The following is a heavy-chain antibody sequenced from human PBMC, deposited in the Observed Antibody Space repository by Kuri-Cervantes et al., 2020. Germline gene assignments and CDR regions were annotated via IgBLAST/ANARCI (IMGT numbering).Heavy chain of an antibody. D-gene: IGHD3-9*01. CDR1: GFTFSSYG. CDR3: ARDLFDWLTNYYYYGMDV. CDR2: IWYDGSNK. V-gene: IGHV3-33*01. J-gene: IGHJ6*02. Sequence: GESLKISCAASGFTFSSYGMHWVRQAPGKGLEWVAVIWYDGSNKYYADSVKGRFTISRDNSKNTLYLQMNSLRAEDTAVYYCARDLFDWLTNYYYYGMDVWGQGTTVTVSS.